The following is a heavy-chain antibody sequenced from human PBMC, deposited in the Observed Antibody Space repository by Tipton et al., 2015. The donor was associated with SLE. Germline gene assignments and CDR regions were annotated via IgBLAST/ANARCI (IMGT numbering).Heavy chain of an antibody. V-gene: IGHV4-39*01. J-gene: IGHJ4*02. CDR3: ARYQGSTMRDY. CDR2: LSYSGRT. CDR1: DGSISSSIYY. D-gene: IGHD3-3*01. Sequence: TLSLTCTVSDGSISSSIYYWGWIRQPPWNGLEWIGSLSYSGRTSSNPSLSSRVTISVDTSKNQFSLKLSSVTAADTAVYYCARYQGSTMRDYWGQGTLVTVSS.